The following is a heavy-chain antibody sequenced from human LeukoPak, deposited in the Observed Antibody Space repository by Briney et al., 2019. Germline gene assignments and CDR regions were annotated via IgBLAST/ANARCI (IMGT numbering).Heavy chain of an antibody. J-gene: IGHJ4*02. Sequence: GGSLRLSCAASRFTFSSYSMNWVRQAPGKGLEWVSGISGSGGSTYYGDSVKGRFTISRDNSKNTLYLQMNSLRAEDTAVYYCAKGPDIVVVVATYFDYWGQGNLVTVSS. V-gene: IGHV3-23*01. CDR2: ISGSGGST. CDR3: AKGPDIVVVVATYFDY. D-gene: IGHD2-15*01. CDR1: RFTFSSYS.